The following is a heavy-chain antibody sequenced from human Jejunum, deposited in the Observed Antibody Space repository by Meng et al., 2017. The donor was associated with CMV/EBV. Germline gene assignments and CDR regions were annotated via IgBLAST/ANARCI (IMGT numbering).Heavy chain of an antibody. V-gene: IGHV3-23*01. CDR2: ITSGINT. J-gene: IGHJ4*02. CDR3: VSEPYDTLTGLPGWYFDT. Sequence: FSSYAMNWVRQTPGKGLEWVSTITSGINTYYADSVKGRFTISRDNSKNTLYLEMNSLRAEDTAVYYCVSEPYDTLTGLPGWYFDTWGQGALVTVSS. D-gene: IGHD3-9*01. CDR1: FSSYA.